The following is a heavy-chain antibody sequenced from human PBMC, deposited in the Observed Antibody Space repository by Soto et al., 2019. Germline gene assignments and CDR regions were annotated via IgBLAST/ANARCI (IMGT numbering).Heavy chain of an antibody. V-gene: IGHV3-23*01. J-gene: IGHJ5*02. Sequence: GGSLRLSCAASGFTFSSYAMSWVRQAPGKGLEWVSAISGSGGSTYYADSVKGRFTISRDNSKNTLYLQMNSLRAEDTADYYCAKVLASKNSRKLTIPTQSKYNWFDPWGQGTLVTVSS. CDR2: ISGSGGST. CDR3: AKVLASKNSRKLTIPTQSKYNWFDP. D-gene: IGHD3-3*01. CDR1: GFTFSSYA.